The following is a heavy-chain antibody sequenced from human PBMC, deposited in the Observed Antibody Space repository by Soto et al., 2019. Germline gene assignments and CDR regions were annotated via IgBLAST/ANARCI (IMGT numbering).Heavy chain of an antibody. V-gene: IGHV4-31*03. CDR3: ASPPSEWLDSYLAASFDY. Sequence: SETLSLTCTVSGGSISSGGYYWSWIRQHPGKGLEWIGYIYYSGSTYYNPSLKSRVTISVDTSKNQFSLKLSSVTAADTAVYYCASPPSEWLDSYLAASFDYWGQGTLVTVSS. J-gene: IGHJ4*02. D-gene: IGHD6-19*01. CDR1: GGSISSGGYY. CDR2: IYYSGST.